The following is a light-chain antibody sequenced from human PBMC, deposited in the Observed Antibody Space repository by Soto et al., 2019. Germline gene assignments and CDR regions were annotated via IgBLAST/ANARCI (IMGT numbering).Light chain of an antibody. CDR3: SSYTSSRTQVV. J-gene: IGLJ2*01. CDR2: DVS. V-gene: IGLV2-14*01. CDR1: SSDVAGYNY. Sequence: QSALTQPASVSGSPGQSITISCTGTSSDVAGYNYVSWYQQHPGKAPKLMIYDVSNRPSGVSIRFSGSKSGNTASLTISGLQAEDEADYYCSSYTSSRTQVVFGGGTQL.